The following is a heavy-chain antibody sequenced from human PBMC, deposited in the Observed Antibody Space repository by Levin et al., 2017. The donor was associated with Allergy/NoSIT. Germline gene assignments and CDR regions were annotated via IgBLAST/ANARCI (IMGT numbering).Heavy chain of an antibody. CDR3: AKDRSLERRGIFDY. V-gene: IGHV3-23*01. D-gene: IGHD1-1*01. J-gene: IGHJ4*02. CDR2: ISGSGGDT. CDR1: GFTFSSYA. Sequence: GESLKISCAASGFTFSSYAMSWVRQAPGKGLEWVSAISGSGGDTYYADSVKGRFTISRDNSKNTLYLQMNSLRAEDTAVYFCAKDRSLERRGIFDYRGQGTLVTVSS.